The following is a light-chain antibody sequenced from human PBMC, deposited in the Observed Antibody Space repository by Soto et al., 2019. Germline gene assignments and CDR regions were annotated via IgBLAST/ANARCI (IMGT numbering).Light chain of an antibody. CDR2: EGS. Sequence: QSALTQPASVSGSPGQSITISCTGTSSDVGSYNLVSWYQQHPGKAPKLMIYEGSKRPSGLSNRFSGSKSGNTASLTISGLQAQDEADHYCCSYAGSSTSLYVFGTGTKLTVL. J-gene: IGLJ1*01. V-gene: IGLV2-23*01. CDR1: SSDVGSYNL. CDR3: CSYAGSSTSLYV.